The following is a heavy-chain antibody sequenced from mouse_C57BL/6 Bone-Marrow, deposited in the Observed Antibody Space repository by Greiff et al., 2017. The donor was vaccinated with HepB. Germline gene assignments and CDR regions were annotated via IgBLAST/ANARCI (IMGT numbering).Heavy chain of an antibody. CDR2: ISSGSSTI. CDR3: ARGLRRVY. D-gene: IGHD2-4*01. V-gene: IGHV5-17*01. CDR1: GFTFSDYG. Sequence: VQLQQSGGGLVKPGGSLKLSCAASGFTFSDYGMHWVRQAPEKGLEWVAYISSGSSTIYYADTVKGRFTISRDNAKNTLFLQMTSLRSEDTAMYYCARGLRRVYWGQGTTLTVSS. J-gene: IGHJ2*01.